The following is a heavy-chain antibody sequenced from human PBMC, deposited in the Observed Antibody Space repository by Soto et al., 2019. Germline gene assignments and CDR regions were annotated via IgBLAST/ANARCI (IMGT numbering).Heavy chain of an antibody. CDR1: GFTFSSYA. V-gene: IGHV3-30-3*01. D-gene: IGHD3-22*01. J-gene: IGHJ4*02. CDR3: ARDSYDSSGYLAIRIDY. Sequence: GGSLRLSCAASGFTFSSYAMHWVRQAPGKGLEWVAVISYDGSNKYYADSVKGRFTISRDNSKNTLYLQMNSLRAEDTAVYYCARDSYDSSGYLAIRIDYWGQGTLVTVSS. CDR2: ISYDGSNK.